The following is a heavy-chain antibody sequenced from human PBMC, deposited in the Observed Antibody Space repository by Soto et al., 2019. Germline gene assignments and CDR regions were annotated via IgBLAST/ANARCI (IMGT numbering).Heavy chain of an antibody. CDR2: IYSGGST. D-gene: IGHD5-18*01. Sequence: PGGSLRLSCAASGFSVSNFSMTWVRQAPGKGLEWVSIIYSGGSTYYGDSVKGRFTISRDNSRNTVYLQMNSLRAEDTAVYYCARGGYSYASDYWGQGTLVTVSS. J-gene: IGHJ4*02. V-gene: IGHV3-53*01. CDR1: GFSVSNFS. CDR3: ARGGYSYASDY.